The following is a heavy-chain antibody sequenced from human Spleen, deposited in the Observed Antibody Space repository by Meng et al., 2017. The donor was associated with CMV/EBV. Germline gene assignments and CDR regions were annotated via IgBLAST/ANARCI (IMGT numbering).Heavy chain of an antibody. Sequence: GESLKISCAASGFTFSSYAMHWVRQAPGKGLEWVAVISYDGSNKYYADSVKGRFTISRDNSKNTLYLQMNSLRAEDTAVYYCAKGPNSSTSHRYYYGMDVWGQGTTVTVSS. CDR1: GFTFSSYA. D-gene: IGHD2-2*01. J-gene: IGHJ6*02. V-gene: IGHV3-30-3*01. CDR2: ISYDGSNK. CDR3: AKGPNSSTSHRYYYGMDV.